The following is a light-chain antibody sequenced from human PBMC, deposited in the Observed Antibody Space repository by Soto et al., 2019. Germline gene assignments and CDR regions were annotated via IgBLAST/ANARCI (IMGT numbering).Light chain of an antibody. Sequence: QSVLTQPPSASGSPGQSVTISCTGTSSDVGGYNFVSWYQQHPGRAPKLIISAVTNRPSGVPDRFSGSKSGNTASLTVSGLQADDEADYHCSSYAGSSDIVFGTGTKLTVL. J-gene: IGLJ1*01. V-gene: IGLV2-8*01. CDR1: SSDVGGYNF. CDR3: SSYAGSSDIV. CDR2: AVT.